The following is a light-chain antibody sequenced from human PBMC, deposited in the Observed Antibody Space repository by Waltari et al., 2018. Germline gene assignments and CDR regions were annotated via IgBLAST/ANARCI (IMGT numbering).Light chain of an antibody. CDR3: CSYAGSYTFV. J-gene: IGLJ1*01. V-gene: IGLV2-11*01. Sequence: QSALTQPRSVSGSLGQSVTISCTGTGSDIGGYNYVSWYQQHPDKVPNLIIFDVAKRPSGVPDRFSGSKSGNTASLTISGLQAEDEADYYCCSYAGSYTFVFGVGTKVSVV. CDR2: DVA. CDR1: GSDIGGYNY.